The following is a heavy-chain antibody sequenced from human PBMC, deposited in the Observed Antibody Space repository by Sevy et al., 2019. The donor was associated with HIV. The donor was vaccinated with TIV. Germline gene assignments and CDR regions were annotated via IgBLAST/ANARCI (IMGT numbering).Heavy chain of an antibody. V-gene: IGHV3-23*01. CDR1: GFTFSSSA. J-gene: IGHJ4*02. CDR3: AKPMTGWYVFDY. Sequence: GGSLRLSCAASGFTFSSSAMTWVRQAPGKGLEWVSAITSNGGSTFYADSVKGRFTISRDISQNTLFLQMNGLRAEDTAVYYCAKPMTGWYVFDYWGQGTLVTVSS. D-gene: IGHD6-19*01. CDR2: ITSNGGST.